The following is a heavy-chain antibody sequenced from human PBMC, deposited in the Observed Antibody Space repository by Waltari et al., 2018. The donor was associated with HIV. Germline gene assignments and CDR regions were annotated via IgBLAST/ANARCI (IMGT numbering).Heavy chain of an antibody. CDR2: FEPDDGET. V-gene: IGHV1-24*01. CDR3: VSSFYGDDAFDL. D-gene: IGHD3-10*01. CDR1: GYTLSELS. Sequence: QVHLVQSGAEVRKPGASVKVSCMVSGYTLSELSIPWVRQIPGKGLEWMGQFEPDDGETIYEQKFQGRVAMTVDTSADTAYMDLSSLTSEDTAMYYCVSSFYGDDAFDLWGQGTKVTVSS. J-gene: IGHJ3*01.